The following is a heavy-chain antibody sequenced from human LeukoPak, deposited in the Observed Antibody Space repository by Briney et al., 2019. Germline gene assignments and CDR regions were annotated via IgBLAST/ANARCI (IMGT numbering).Heavy chain of an antibody. Sequence: PSETLSLTCTVSGGSISSYYWSWIRQPAGKGLEWIGRIYTSGSTNYNPSLKSRVTMSVDTSKNQFSLKLSSVTAADTAVYYCARAGSVVTEDYYYYGMDVWGQGTTVTVSS. V-gene: IGHV4-4*07. CDR2: IYTSGST. CDR3: ARAGSVVTEDYYYYGMDV. D-gene: IGHD2-21*02. J-gene: IGHJ6*02. CDR1: GGSISSYY.